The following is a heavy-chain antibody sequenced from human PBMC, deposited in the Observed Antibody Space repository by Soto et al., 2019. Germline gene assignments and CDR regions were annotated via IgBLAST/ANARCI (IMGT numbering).Heavy chain of an antibody. V-gene: IGHV4-31*03. D-gene: IGHD5-12*01. Sequence: SETLSLTCTVSGGSISSGGYYWSWIRQHPGKGLEWIGYIYYSGSTYYNPSLKSRVTISVDTSTNQFCLKMSSVTAADTAVYYCARDSSGYDYLDYWGQGTLVTVS. CDR1: GGSISSGGYY. J-gene: IGHJ4*02. CDR2: IYYSGST. CDR3: ARDSSGYDYLDY.